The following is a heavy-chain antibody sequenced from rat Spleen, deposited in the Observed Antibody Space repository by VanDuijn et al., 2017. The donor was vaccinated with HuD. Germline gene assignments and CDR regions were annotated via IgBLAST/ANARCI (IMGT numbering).Heavy chain of an antibody. D-gene: IGHD2-3*01. Sequence: QVQLKESGPGLVQPSQTLSLTCTVSGFSLTVSSVSWVRQPPGKGLEWMGSIWSGGSTDYNSAIKSRLSISKDTSESQVFLKMNSLQTEDTATYYCARDGYTLFDYWGQGVMVTVSS. CDR1: GFSLTVSS. V-gene: IGHV2-15*01. J-gene: IGHJ2*01. CDR2: IWSGGST. CDR3: ARDGYTLFDY.